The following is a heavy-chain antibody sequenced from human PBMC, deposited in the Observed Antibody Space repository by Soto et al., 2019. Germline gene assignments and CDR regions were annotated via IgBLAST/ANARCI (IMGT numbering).Heavy chain of an antibody. J-gene: IGHJ4*02. D-gene: IGHD1-26*01. Sequence: QVQLVQSGAEVKKPGASVKVSCKASGYTFTSYGISWVRQARGQGLEWMGWISAYNGDTNYVQKLQGGVTMTTDTSTSTAYMELRSLSSDDTAVYYCAREGSGTLTLEYWGQGTLVTVSS. CDR2: ISAYNGDT. CDR1: GYTFTSYG. CDR3: AREGSGTLTLEY. V-gene: IGHV1-18*01.